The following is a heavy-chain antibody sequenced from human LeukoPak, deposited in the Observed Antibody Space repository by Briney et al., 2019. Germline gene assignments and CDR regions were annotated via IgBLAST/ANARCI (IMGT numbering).Heavy chain of an antibody. J-gene: IGHJ6*03. V-gene: IGHV3-53*01. Sequence: GGSLRLSCAASGVTVSSNYMSWVRQAPGKGLEWVAVIYSGGSTYYTDSVKGRFTISRDNSKNTLYLQMNSLSAEDTAVYYCARTQPEDSGSYYYYYYMDVWGKGTTVTVSS. D-gene: IGHD1-26*01. CDR1: GVTVSSNY. CDR3: ARTQPEDSGSYYYYYYMDV. CDR2: IYSGGST.